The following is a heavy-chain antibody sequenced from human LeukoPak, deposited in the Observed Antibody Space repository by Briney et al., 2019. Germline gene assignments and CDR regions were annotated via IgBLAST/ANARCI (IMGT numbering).Heavy chain of an antibody. CDR2: INAGNGNT. CDR1: GYTFTSYA. CDR3: ARDRAARPGTYYYYYGMDV. V-gene: IGHV1-3*01. Sequence: ASVKVSCKASGYTFTSYAMHWVRQAPGQRLEWMGWINAGNGNTKYSQKFQGRVTITRDTSASTAYMELSSLRSADTAVYYCARDRAARPGTYYYYYGMDVWGQGTTVTVSS. J-gene: IGHJ6*02. D-gene: IGHD6-6*01.